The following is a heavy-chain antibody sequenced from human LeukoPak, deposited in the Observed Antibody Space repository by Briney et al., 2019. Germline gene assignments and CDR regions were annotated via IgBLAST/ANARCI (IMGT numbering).Heavy chain of an antibody. V-gene: IGHV4-4*02. J-gene: IGHJ3*02. D-gene: IGHD2-15*01. CDR2: IYLYGTT. CDR3: ARSDTYCSGGSCPPNTFDALDI. Sequence: SETLSLTCSVSAGSIFSSKWWSWVRQSPVKGLEWVGEIYLYGTTNYNPSLTSRVIMSVDRSRHQFSLKLTSVTAADTAVYYCARSDTYCSGGSCPPNTFDALDIWGQGTIVTVSS. CDR1: AGSIFSSKW.